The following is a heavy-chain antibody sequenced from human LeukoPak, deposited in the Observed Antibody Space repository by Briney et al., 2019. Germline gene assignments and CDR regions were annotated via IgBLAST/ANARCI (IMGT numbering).Heavy chain of an antibody. CDR3: TAFYHEYSPY. CDR2: IKSNADGGTP. J-gene: IGHJ4*02. V-gene: IGHV3-15*01. CDR1: GFSFMNAW. Sequence: PGGSLRLSCAASGFSFMNAWMIWVRQAPGKGLEWVGRIKSNADGGTPDYAAPARGRFTIPRDDSKNTLYLQMNSLKTEDTAVYYCTAFYHEYSPYWGRGTLVTVSS. D-gene: IGHD2/OR15-2a*01.